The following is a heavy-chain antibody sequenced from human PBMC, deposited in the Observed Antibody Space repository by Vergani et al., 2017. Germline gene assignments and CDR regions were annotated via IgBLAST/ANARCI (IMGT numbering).Heavy chain of an antibody. CDR3: ARQRPGSGWSPGDFDD. V-gene: IGHV4-4*07. J-gene: IGHJ4*02. CDR1: GGSISPYY. Sequence: QVQLQESGPGLVKPSETLSLTCIVSGGSISPYYWSWIRQPAGKGLEWIGRIYTSGLTYYNPSLKSRVAISVDTSKNQFSLKVTSVTAADTAVYFCARQRPGSGWSPGDFDDWGQGILVTVSS. CDR2: IYTSGLT. D-gene: IGHD6-19*01.